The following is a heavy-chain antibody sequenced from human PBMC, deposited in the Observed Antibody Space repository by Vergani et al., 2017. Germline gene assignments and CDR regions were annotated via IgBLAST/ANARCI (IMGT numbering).Heavy chain of an antibody. CDR3: AREPRSDSSGYYQGPPDWYFDL. V-gene: IGHV4-4*03. Sequence: VQLQESGPGLVKPPGTLSLTCAVSGVSIKSGFWWNWVRQPPGKGLEWIGEIYYTGITNYNSSLKSRVSMAVDTSKNQFSLKLNSVSAADTAMYYCAREPRSDSSGYYQGPPDWYFDLWGRGTLVTVSA. CDR1: GVSIKSGFW. D-gene: IGHD3-22*01. J-gene: IGHJ2*01. CDR2: IYYTGIT.